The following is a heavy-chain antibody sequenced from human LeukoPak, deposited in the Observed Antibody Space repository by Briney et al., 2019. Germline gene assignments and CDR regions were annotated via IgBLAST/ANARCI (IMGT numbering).Heavy chain of an antibody. J-gene: IGHJ4*02. CDR3: VRLGLAGDFEY. V-gene: IGHV1-2*02. D-gene: IGHD6-19*01. Sequence: GASVKVSCKASGYTFTGYYMHWVRQAPGQGLEWMGWINPNSGGTNYAQKFQGRVTMTRDTSITTAYMELSSLTSDDTAVYYCVRLGLAGDFEYWGQGTLVTVSS. CDR2: INPNSGGT. CDR1: GYTFTGYY.